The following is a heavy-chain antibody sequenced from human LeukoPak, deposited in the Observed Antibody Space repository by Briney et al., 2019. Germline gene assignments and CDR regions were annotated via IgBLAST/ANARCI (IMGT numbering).Heavy chain of an antibody. Sequence: GGSLRLSCAASGFTFSSYSLNWVRQVPGKGLEWLSSISSTSIYIYYTDSVKGRFTISRDNAKNSLYLQMNSLRTEDTAMYYCARRGAGTALAATRVYYQGLDVWGQGTTVTVSS. D-gene: IGHD6-19*01. J-gene: IGHJ6*02. CDR1: GFTFSSYS. V-gene: IGHV3-21*01. CDR3: ARRGAGTALAATRVYYQGLDV. CDR2: ISSTSIYI.